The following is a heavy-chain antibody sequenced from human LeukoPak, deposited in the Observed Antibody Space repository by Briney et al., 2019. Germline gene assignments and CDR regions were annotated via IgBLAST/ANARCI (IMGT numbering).Heavy chain of an antibody. D-gene: IGHD3/OR15-3a*01. CDR2: ISGRRGRI. CDR3: AKDSDWAFDY. J-gene: IGHJ4*02. Sequence: GGSLRLSCAASGFTFSSYAVSWVRQAPGKGREWVSAISGRRGRIYYAHSVEGRFTISRDNSKNTLYLQMNSLRAEDTAVYYCAKDSDWAFDYWGQGTLVTVSS. CDR1: GFTFSSYA. V-gene: IGHV3-23*01.